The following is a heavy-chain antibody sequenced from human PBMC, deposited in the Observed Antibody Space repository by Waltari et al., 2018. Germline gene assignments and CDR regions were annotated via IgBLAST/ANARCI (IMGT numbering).Heavy chain of an antibody. J-gene: IGHJ6*03. CDR1: GFTFSSYA. CDR2: LSGSGGST. V-gene: IGHV3-23*01. Sequence: EVQLLESGGGLVQPGGSLRLSCAASGFTFSSYALSWVRQAPGKGLEWVSTLSGSGGSTYYADSVKGRLTIYRDNSKNTVYLQMNGLRAEDTAVYYCAKDQAGSGILGYYYYYMDVWGKGTTVTVSS. CDR3: AKDQAGSGILGYYYYYMDV. D-gene: IGHD3-10*01.